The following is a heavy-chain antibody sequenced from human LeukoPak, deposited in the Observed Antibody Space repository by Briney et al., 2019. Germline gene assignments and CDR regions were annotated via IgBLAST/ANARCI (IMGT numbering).Heavy chain of an antibody. J-gene: IGHJ3*02. CDR3: ARAGYCRGGSCYDAFHI. V-gene: IGHV3-72*01. CDR2: IRNKANSYTT. CDR1: GFTFSDHY. D-gene: IGHD2-15*01. Sequence: GGSLRLSCAASGFTFSDHYMVWVRQAPGKGLEWVGRIRNKANSYTTEYAASVEGRFTISRDDSKNSLYLQMNSLKTEDTAVYHCARAGYCRGGSCYDAFHIWGQGTMVTVSS.